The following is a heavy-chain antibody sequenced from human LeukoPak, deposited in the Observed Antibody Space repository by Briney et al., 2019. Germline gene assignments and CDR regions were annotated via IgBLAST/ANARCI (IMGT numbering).Heavy chain of an antibody. Sequence: SETLSLTCTVSGGSISSSSYYWGWIRQPPGKGLEWIGSIYYSGSTYYNPSLKSRVTISVDTSKNQFSLKLSSVTAADTAVYYCARPKGLLLWFDYWGQGTLVTVSS. D-gene: IGHD5-18*01. CDR1: GGSISSSSYY. CDR3: ARPKGLLLWFDY. CDR2: IYYSGST. J-gene: IGHJ4*02. V-gene: IGHV4-39*01.